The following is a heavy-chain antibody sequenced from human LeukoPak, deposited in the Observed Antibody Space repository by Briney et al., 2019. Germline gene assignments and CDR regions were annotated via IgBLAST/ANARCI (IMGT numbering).Heavy chain of an antibody. J-gene: IGHJ4*02. Sequence: PSQTLSLTCAVSGGSISSGGYSWSWIRQPRGRGLEWIGYIYHSGSTYYHPSLKSRVTISVDRAKNQFSLKLSSVTAADTAVYYCARTADYGDYFDYWGQGTLVPVSS. D-gene: IGHD4-17*01. V-gene: IGHV4-30-2*01. CDR2: IYHSGST. CDR3: ARTADYGDYFDY. CDR1: GGSISSGGYS.